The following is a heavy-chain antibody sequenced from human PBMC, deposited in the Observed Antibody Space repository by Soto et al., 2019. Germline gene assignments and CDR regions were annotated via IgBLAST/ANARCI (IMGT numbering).Heavy chain of an antibody. J-gene: IGHJ5*02. V-gene: IGHV2-5*02. CDR3: AHRPSGSSQNWFDP. D-gene: IGHD1-26*01. Sequence: QITLKESGPTLVKPTQTLTLTCTFSGFSLSTSGVGVGWIRQPPGKALEWLALIYWDDDKRYSPSLKSRLTTIKXTXKNQVVLTMTNMDPVDTATHYCAHRPSGSSQNWFDPWGQGTLVTVSS. CDR1: GFSLSTSGVG. CDR2: IYWDDDK.